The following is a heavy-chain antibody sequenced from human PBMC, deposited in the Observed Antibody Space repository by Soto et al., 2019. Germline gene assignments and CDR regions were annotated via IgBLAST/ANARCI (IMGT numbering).Heavy chain of an antibody. Sequence: ASVKVSCKASGYTFTSYGISWVRQAPGQGLEWMGWISAYNGNTNYAQKLQGRVTMTTDTSTSTAYMELRSLRSDDTAVYYCARGLPPDYGDYYFDYWGQGTLVTVSS. CDR3: ARGLPPDYGDYYFDY. CDR1: GYTFTSYG. CDR2: ISAYNGNT. J-gene: IGHJ4*02. V-gene: IGHV1-18*01. D-gene: IGHD4-17*01.